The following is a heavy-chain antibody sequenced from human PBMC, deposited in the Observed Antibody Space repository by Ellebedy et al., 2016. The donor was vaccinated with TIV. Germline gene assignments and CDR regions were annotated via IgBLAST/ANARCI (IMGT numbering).Heavy chain of an antibody. Sequence: GESLKISCAGSGFNFSDYYMSWVRQAPGKGLEWLAYITSSGDIKYYTDSVKGRFTISRDNANSSLHLQMNRLRAEDTAVDYCTRDPGSTRFYYYYGMDVWGQGTTVTVSS. CDR1: GFNFSDYY. CDR3: TRDPGSTRFYYYYGMDV. J-gene: IGHJ6*02. V-gene: IGHV3-11*01. D-gene: IGHD2-2*01. CDR2: ITSSGDIK.